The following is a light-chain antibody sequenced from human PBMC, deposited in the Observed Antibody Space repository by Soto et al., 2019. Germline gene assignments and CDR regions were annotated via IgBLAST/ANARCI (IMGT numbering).Light chain of an antibody. V-gene: IGKV1-39*01. CDR2: GAS. CDR1: QSISTY. Sequence: DIQMTQSPSSLSASVGDRVTITCRASQSISTYLNWYEQRPGKAPKLLIYGASTLQSGVPSRFSGSGSGTDFSLTVSSLLPEDFATYCCQQRYSDPRTFGQGTKVEI. J-gene: IGKJ1*01. CDR3: QQRYSDPRT.